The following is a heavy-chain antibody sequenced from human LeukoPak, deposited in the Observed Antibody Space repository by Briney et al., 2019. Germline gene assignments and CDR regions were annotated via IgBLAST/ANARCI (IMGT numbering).Heavy chain of an antibody. Sequence: WASVKVSCKASGYTFTSYGISWVRQAPGQGLEWMGWISAYNGNTNYAQKLQGRVTMTTDTSTSTAYMELRSLRSDDTAVYYCARDKWDSGSHGFDYWGQGTLVTVSS. J-gene: IGHJ4*02. CDR2: ISAYNGNT. CDR3: ARDKWDSGSHGFDY. D-gene: IGHD1-26*01. CDR1: GYTFTSYG. V-gene: IGHV1-18*01.